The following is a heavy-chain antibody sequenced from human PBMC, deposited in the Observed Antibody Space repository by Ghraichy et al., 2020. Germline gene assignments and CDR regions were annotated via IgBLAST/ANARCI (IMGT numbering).Heavy chain of an antibody. CDR1: GASISTSDYY. V-gene: IGHV4-39*01. Sequence: TLSLTCTVSGASISTSDYYWGWIRQPPGKGLEWLGSVYYTGSTYYNPSLKSRVTTSIDTSRNQFSLNLNFVTAADAAVYFCVGLCRAGAVIHYWGQGTLVTVSS. CDR3: VGLCRAGAVIHY. D-gene: IGHD3-10*01. CDR2: VYYTGST. J-gene: IGHJ4*02.